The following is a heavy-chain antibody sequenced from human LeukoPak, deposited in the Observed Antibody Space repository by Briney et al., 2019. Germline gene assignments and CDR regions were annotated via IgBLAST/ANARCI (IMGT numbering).Heavy chain of an antibody. CDR1: GGSITSSSDY. D-gene: IGHD2-2*02. J-gene: IGHJ6*02. Sequence: PSETLSLTCTVSGGSITSSSDYWGWVRQPPGKGLEWIATIYYSTSTQYNPSLKSRVTMSVDTSKNQFSLKLSSMTAADTAVYYCTRHQCSGTRCYNFYFYGMDVWGQGTTVTVSS. V-gene: IGHV4-39*01. CDR3: TRHQCSGTRCYNFYFYGMDV. CDR2: IYYSTST.